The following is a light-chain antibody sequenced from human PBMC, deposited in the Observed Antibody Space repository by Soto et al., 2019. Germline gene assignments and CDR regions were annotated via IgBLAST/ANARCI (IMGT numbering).Light chain of an antibody. J-gene: IGLJ1*01. V-gene: IGLV3-21*02. CDR1: NIDSRT. CDR3: QVWDNVDDHIYV. CDR2: DSS. Sequence: SYELIQPPSVSVAPGQTATISCGENNIDSRTVHWYQQKPGQAPLLVVYDSSFRPSGIPNRFSGSNSGNTATLTISRVEAGDEADYYCQVWDNVDDHIYVFGNGTKVTVL.